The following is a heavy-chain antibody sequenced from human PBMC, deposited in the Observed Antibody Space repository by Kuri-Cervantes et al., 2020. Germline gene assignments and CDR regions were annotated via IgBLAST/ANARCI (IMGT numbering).Heavy chain of an antibody. J-gene: IGHJ5*02. CDR1: GGSFSSYY. V-gene: IGHV4-59*08. Sequence: GSLRLSCAVYGGSFSSYYWSWIRQPPGKGLEWIGYIYYSGSTNYNPSLKSRVTISVDTSKNQFSLKLSSVTAADTAVYYCARVEWELRPGWFDPWGQGTLVTVSS. D-gene: IGHD1-26*01. CDR3: ARVEWELRPGWFDP. CDR2: IYYSGST.